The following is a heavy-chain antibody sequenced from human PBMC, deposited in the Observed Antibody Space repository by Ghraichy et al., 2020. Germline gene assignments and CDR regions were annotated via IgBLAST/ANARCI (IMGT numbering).Heavy chain of an antibody. V-gene: IGHV3-73*01. J-gene: IGHJ4*02. D-gene: IGHD6-13*01. CDR3: TRHQDPIAAAGTPDY. Sequence: GGSLRLSCAASGFTFSGSAMHWVRQASGKGLEWVGRIRSKANSYATAYAASVKGRFTISSDDSKNTAYLQMNSLKTEDTAVYYCTRHQDPIAAAGTPDYWGQGTLVTVSS. CDR1: GFTFSGSA. CDR2: IRSKANSYAT.